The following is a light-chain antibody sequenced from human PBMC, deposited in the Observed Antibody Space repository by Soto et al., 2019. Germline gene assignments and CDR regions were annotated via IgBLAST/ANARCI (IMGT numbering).Light chain of an antibody. V-gene: IGKV3-11*01. CDR3: QQRSNWPPIT. CDR1: QSVSSY. J-gene: IGKJ5*01. Sequence: EIVLTHSPATLSLYTGERATLSCIASQSVSSYLAWYQQKPGQAPRLLIYDASNRATGIPARFSGSGSGTDFTLTISSLEPEDFAVYYCQQRSNWPPITFGQGTRLEIK. CDR2: DAS.